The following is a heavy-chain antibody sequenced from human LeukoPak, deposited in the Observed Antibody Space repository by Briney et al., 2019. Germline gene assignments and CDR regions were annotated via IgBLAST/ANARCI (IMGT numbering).Heavy chain of an antibody. D-gene: IGHD1-14*01. CDR3: AGARKGYYFDY. Sequence: GGSLRLSCAASGFTFSDYYMTWIRQAPGKGLEWVSYISSTGSTIYYADSVKGRFTISRDNAKNSLYLQMNSLRAEDTAVYYCAGARKGYYFDYWGQGTLVTVSS. V-gene: IGHV3-11*04. CDR2: ISSTGSTI. J-gene: IGHJ4*02. CDR1: GFTFSDYY.